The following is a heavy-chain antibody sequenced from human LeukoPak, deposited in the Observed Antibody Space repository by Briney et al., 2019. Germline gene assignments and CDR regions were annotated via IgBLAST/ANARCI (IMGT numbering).Heavy chain of an antibody. D-gene: IGHD3-10*01. CDR1: GGSISSYY. CDR3: AREPGDYYYYYYMDV. Sequence: KPSETLSLTCTVSGGSISSYYWSWIRHPAGKGLECIGRIYTSGSTNYNPSLKSRVTISVDTSKNQFSLKLSSVTAADTAVYYCAREPGDYYYYYYMDVWGKGTTVTVSS. J-gene: IGHJ6*03. V-gene: IGHV4-4*07. CDR2: IYTSGST.